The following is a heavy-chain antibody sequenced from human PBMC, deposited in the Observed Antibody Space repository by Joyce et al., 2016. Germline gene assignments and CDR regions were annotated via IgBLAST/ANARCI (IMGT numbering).Heavy chain of an antibody. CDR2: IYPGDSNT. D-gene: IGHD3-10*01. CDR3: ARRRSFGSGSYLAAFDI. CDR1: GYRFNSYW. V-gene: IGHV5-51*01. Sequence: EVQLVQSGAEVKKPGESLRISCKGYGYRFNSYWIGWVRQMPGKGLEWMGIIYPGDSNTKNSPSFQGQVTFSADKSINTAYLQWTSLKASDTAMYYCARRRSFGSGSYLAAFDIWGQGTMVIVSS. J-gene: IGHJ3*02.